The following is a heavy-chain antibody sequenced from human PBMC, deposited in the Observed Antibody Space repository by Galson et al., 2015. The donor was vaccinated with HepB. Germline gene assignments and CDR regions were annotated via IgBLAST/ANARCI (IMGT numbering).Heavy chain of an antibody. V-gene: IGHV3-30*02. CDR1: GFAFSSFG. D-gene: IGHD6-19*01. CDR2: TGYDGGNK. CDR3: AKRGIAVAGTFDS. J-gene: IGHJ4*02. Sequence: LRLSCAASGFAFSSFGMYWVRQPPGKGLEWVAFTGYDGGNKYYADSVKGRFTISRDNSKNTLYLQMNSLRAEDTAVYYCAKRGIAVAGTFDSWGQGTLVTVSS.